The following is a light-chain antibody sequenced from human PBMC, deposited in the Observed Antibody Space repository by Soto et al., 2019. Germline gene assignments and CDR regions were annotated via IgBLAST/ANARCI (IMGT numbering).Light chain of an antibody. V-gene: IGKV2-28*01. Sequence: DIVRTQSPRSLRVTPVEPASISCSSSQSLLHSNGYNYLDWYLQKPGQSPQLLIYLGSNRSSGVPDRFSGSGSGTDFTLKISRVEAEDVGVYYCMKALQTPINCGQGTRLEIK. CDR1: QSLLHSNGYNY. J-gene: IGKJ5*01. CDR2: LGS. CDR3: MKALQTPIN.